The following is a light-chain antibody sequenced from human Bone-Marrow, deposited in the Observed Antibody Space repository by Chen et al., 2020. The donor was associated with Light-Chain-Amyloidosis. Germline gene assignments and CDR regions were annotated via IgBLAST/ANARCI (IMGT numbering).Light chain of an antibody. V-gene: IGLV3-21*02. CDR3: QVWDRSSDRPV. J-gene: IGLJ3*02. CDR2: DDS. Sequence: SYVLTQPSSVSVAPGQTATIACGGNNIGSTSVHWYQQTPGQAPLLVVYDDSDRPAGIPGRLSGSNSGNTATLTISRVEAGDEGDYYCQVWDRSSDRPVFGGGTKLTVL. CDR1: NIGSTS.